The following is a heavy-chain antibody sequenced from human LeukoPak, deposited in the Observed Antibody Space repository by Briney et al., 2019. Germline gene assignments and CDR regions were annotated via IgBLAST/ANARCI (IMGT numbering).Heavy chain of an antibody. V-gene: IGHV4-59*08. Sequence: SETLSLTCTVSGGSISSYYWSWIRQPPGKGLEWIGYIYYSGSTNYNPSLKSRVTISVDTSKNQFSLKLSSVTAADTAVYYCARLISSSWNTVYYYNGMDFWGKGTTFTVS. D-gene: IGHD6-13*01. J-gene: IGHJ6*04. CDR2: IYYSGST. CDR1: GGSISSYY. CDR3: ARLISSSWNTVYYYNGMDF.